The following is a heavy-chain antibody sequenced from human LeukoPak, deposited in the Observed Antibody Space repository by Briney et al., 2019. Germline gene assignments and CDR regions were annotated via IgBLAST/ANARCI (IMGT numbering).Heavy chain of an antibody. CDR1: GFTFSDYY. D-gene: IGHD4-17*01. CDR3: ARSRLTVTTRGLVDY. CDR2: ISSSGSTI. J-gene: IGHJ4*02. Sequence: PGGSLRLSCAASGFTFSDYYMSWIRQAPGKGLEWVSYISSSGSTIYYADSVKGRFTISRDNAKNSLYLQMNSLRAEDTAVYYCARSRLTVTTRGLVDYWGQGTLVTVSS. V-gene: IGHV3-11*01.